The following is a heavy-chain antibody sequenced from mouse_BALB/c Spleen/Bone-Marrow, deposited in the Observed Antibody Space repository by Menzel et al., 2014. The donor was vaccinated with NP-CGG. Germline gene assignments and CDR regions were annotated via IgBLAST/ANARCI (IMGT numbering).Heavy chain of an antibody. V-gene: IGHV1-77*01. CDR2: IYPGSGST. Sequence: QVQLKQSGPELVKPGASVKMSCKASGYTFTDYVISWVKRRTGQGLEWIGEIYPGSGSTYYNEKFKGKATLTADKSSNTACMQLSSLTSEDSAVYFCARNYYFDYWGQGTTLTVSS. CDR3: ARNYYFDY. J-gene: IGHJ2*01. CDR1: GYTFTDYV.